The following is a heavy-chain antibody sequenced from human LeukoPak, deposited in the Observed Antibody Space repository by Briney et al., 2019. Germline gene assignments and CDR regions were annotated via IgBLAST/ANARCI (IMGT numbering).Heavy chain of an antibody. Sequence: PSETLSLTCTVSGGSISSYHWSWIRQPPGKGLEWIGYIYYSGTTNYNPSLKSRVTISVDTSKNQFSLRLSSVTAADTAVYYCAREPRSPGGRGRPFDFWGQGTLVTVSS. J-gene: IGHJ4*02. D-gene: IGHD2-15*01. CDR2: IYYSGTT. CDR1: GGSISSYH. CDR3: AREPRSPGGRGRPFDF. V-gene: IGHV4-59*01.